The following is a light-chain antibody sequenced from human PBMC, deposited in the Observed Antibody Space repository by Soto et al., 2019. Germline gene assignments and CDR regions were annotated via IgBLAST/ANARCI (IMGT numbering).Light chain of an antibody. CDR2: AAS. CDR1: QGIRNF. V-gene: IGKV1-27*01. CDR3: QKYSSVPV. J-gene: IGKJ3*01. Sequence: DIPMTQSPTSLSASVGARVTITCRASQGIRNFVAWYQQNPGKAPKLLIYAASTLKSGVPSRFSGSGSGTDFTLTITSLQPEDVATYSCQKYSSVPVFGPGTKVEIK.